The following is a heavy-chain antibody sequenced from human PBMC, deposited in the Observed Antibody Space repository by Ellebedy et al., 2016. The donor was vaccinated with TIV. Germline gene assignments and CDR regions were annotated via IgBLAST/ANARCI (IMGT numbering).Heavy chain of an antibody. V-gene: IGHV3-23*01. J-gene: IGHJ5*02. CDR3: ARDWTRGGGYYVSWFDP. CDR1: GFSSSSYA. CDR2: IVGSGGSR. D-gene: IGHD1-26*01. Sequence: PGGSLRLSCAASGFSSSSYAMRWVRQAPGKGLEWVSGIVGSGGSRYADSVKGRFTISRDNSKSTLDLQMSSLRAGDTAVYYCARDWTRGGGYYVSWFDPWGQGTLVTVSS.